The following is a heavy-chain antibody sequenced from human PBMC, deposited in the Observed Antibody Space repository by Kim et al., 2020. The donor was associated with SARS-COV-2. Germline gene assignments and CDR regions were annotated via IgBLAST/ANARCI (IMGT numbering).Heavy chain of an antibody. Sequence: GGSLRLSCAASGFTFSSYAMSWVRQAPGKGLEWVSAISGSGGSTYYADSVKGRFTISRDNSKNTLYLQMNSLRAEDTAVYYCAKDRPRKVLRFLEWLSTYYFDYWGQGTLVTVSS. D-gene: IGHD3-3*01. CDR3: AKDRPRKVLRFLEWLSTYYFDY. CDR2: ISGSGGST. J-gene: IGHJ4*02. V-gene: IGHV3-23*01. CDR1: GFTFSSYA.